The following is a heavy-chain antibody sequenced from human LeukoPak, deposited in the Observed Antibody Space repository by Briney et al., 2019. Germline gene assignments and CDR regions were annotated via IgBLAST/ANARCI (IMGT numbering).Heavy chain of an antibody. CDR1: GGSTSSSSYY. Sequence: SETLSLTCTVSGGSTSSSSYYWGWIRQPPGKGLEWIGSIYYSGSTYYNPSLKSRVTISVDTSKNQFSLKLSSVTAADTAVYYCARGPLHSVAATSGLTSAWGQGTLVTVSS. V-gene: IGHV4-39*01. J-gene: IGHJ5*02. CDR2: IYYSGST. CDR3: ARGPLHSVAATSGLTSA. D-gene: IGHD2-15*01.